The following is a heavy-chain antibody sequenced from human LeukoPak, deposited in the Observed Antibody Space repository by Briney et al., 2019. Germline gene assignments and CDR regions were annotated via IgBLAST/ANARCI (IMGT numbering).Heavy chain of an antibody. Sequence: SVKVSCKASGGTFSSYAIRWVRQAPGQGLEWMGRIIPIFGTANYAQKFQGRVTITTDESTSTAYMELSSLRSEDTAVYYCAIDSRCSPGSCSETDTDYWGQGTLVTVSS. CDR2: IIPIFGTA. CDR3: AIDSRCSPGSCSETDTDY. V-gene: IGHV1-69*05. J-gene: IGHJ4*02. D-gene: IGHD2-15*01. CDR1: GGTFSSYA.